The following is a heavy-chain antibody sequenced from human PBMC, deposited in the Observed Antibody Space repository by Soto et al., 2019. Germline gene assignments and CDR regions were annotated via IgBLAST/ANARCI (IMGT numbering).Heavy chain of an antibody. Sequence: SETLSLTCTVSGGSISRGAYYWSWIRQHPGKGLEWIGYIYYSGSTYYNPSLKSRVTISVDTSKNQFSLKLSSVTAADTAVYYCAIYDSSGSRGFQHWGQGTLVTVSS. CDR1: GGSISRGAYY. V-gene: IGHV4-31*03. J-gene: IGHJ1*01. CDR3: AIYDSSGSRGFQH. CDR2: IYYSGST. D-gene: IGHD3-22*01.